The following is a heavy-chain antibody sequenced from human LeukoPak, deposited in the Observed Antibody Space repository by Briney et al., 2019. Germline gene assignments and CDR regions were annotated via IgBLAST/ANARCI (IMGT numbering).Heavy chain of an antibody. CDR2: ISWNSGSI. D-gene: IGHD6-19*01. Sequence: PGGSLRLSCAASGFTFDDYAMHWVRQAPGKGLEWVSGISWNSGSIGYADSVKGRFTISRDNAKNSLYLQMNSLRAEDTALYYCARAPGIAVAGADLYYFDYWGQGTLVTVSS. J-gene: IGHJ4*02. V-gene: IGHV3-9*01. CDR1: GFTFDDYA. CDR3: ARAPGIAVAGADLYYFDY.